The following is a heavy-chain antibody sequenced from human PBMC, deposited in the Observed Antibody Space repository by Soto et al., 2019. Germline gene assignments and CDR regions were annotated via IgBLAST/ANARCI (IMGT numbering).Heavy chain of an antibody. CDR2: ISSSGDST. Sequence: EAQLLESGGGLVQPGGSLRLSCEASGFTFSTYAMSWVRQAPGKGLDWVSSISSSGDSTKYADSVKGRFTISRDNSKNTLYLQMNNLRAADTAIYYCAKNGYCSGTTCEATFAPWGQGTLVTVSS. D-gene: IGHD2-2*01. J-gene: IGHJ5*02. CDR3: AKNGYCSGTTCEATFAP. V-gene: IGHV3-23*01. CDR1: GFTFSTYA.